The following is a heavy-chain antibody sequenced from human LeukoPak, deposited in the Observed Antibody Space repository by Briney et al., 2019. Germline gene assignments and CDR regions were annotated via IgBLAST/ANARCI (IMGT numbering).Heavy chain of an antibody. V-gene: IGHV4-38-2*01. CDR2: IYHSGST. CDR1: GYSIISGYY. CDR3: ARARDVLRYFAY. J-gene: IGHJ3*01. Sequence: SSETLSLTCAVSGYSIISGYYWGWIRQPPGKGLEWIGSIYHSGSTYYNPSLKSRVTISVDTSKNQFSLKLSSVTAADTAVYYCARARDVLRYFAYWGQGTMVTVSS. D-gene: IGHD3-9*01.